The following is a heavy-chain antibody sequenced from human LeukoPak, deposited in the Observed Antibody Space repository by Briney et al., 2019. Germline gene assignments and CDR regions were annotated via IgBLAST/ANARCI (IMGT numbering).Heavy chain of an antibody. CDR2: IYYSGST. V-gene: IGHV4-30-4*07. Sequence: PSETLSLTCAVSGGSISSGGYSWSWIRQPPGKGLEWIGYIYYSGSTYYNPSLKSRVTISVDTSKNQFSLKLSSVTAADTAVYYCARNDYGDYRGPFDYWGQGTLVTVSS. CDR1: GGSISSGGYS. J-gene: IGHJ4*02. D-gene: IGHD4-17*01. CDR3: ARNDYGDYRGPFDY.